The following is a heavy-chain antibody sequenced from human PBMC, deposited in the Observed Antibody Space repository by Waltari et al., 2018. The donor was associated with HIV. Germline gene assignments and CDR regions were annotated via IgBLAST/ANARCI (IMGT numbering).Heavy chain of an antibody. CDR3: AAGTGRSDFDY. CDR2: IKGKTDAGTR. Sequence: EVQLVESGGGLVEPGGSLRHSCAALGLIFRDTWMNWVRQAPGKGLEWVARIKGKTDAGTRDFAAPVKGRFSISRNYLKNTVDLQMNNLKTEDTALYYCAAGTGRSDFDYWGQGTLVTVSS. J-gene: IGHJ4*02. D-gene: IGHD7-27*01. CDR1: GLIFRDTW. V-gene: IGHV3-15*01.